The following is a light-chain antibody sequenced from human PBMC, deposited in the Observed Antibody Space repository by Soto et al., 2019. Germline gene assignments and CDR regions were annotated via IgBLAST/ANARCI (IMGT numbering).Light chain of an antibody. Sequence: EIVLAQSPATLSLSPGERATLSCRAIQSVSSSLAWYQQKPGQAPRLLLHAASNRATGIPTRFSGSGSGTDFTLTISSLEPEDFGVYYCQQRSDWPPSLTLGGGTKVDIK. CDR2: AAS. V-gene: IGKV3-11*01. J-gene: IGKJ4*01. CDR1: QSVSSS. CDR3: QQRSDWPPSLT.